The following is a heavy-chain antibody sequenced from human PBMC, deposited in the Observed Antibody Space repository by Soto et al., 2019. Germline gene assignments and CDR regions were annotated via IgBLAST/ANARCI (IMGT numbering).Heavy chain of an antibody. Sequence: EVQLVESGGGLVKPGGSLRLSCAASGFTFSSYSMNWVRQAPGKGLEWVSSISSSSSYIYYADSVKGRFTISRDNAKNSLYLQMNILRAEDTAVYYCARDRIVVVAATLSMGYYYGMDVWGQGTTVTVSS. CDR3: ARDRIVVVAATLSMGYYYGMDV. J-gene: IGHJ6*02. V-gene: IGHV3-21*01. CDR1: GFTFSSYS. CDR2: ISSSSSYI. D-gene: IGHD2-15*01.